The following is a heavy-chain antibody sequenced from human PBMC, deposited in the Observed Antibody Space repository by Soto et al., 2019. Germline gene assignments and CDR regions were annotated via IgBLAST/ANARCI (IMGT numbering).Heavy chain of an antibody. J-gene: IGHJ5*02. CDR2: INPSSGGT. CDR1: GYTFTSNN. CDR3: ARDIASDGRGRWFDP. Sequence: ASVKVSCKASGYTFTSNNIHWVRRAPGQGLEWMGRINPSSGGTTYAQKFQGRVSMIRDTSTSTVYMELSSLRSDDTAVYYCARDIASDGRGRWFDPWGQGSLVTVSS. D-gene: IGHD6-13*01. V-gene: IGHV1-46*01.